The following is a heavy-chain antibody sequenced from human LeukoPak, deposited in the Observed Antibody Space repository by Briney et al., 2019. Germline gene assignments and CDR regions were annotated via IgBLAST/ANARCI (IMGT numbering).Heavy chain of an antibody. Sequence: PSETLSLTCTVSGGSISSSSYYWGWIRQPPGKGLEWIGSIYYSGSTYYNPSLKSRVTISVDTSKNQFSLKLSSVTAADTAVYYCARELSYSSGWLESYYYYYYYMDVWGKGTTVTVSS. CDR1: GGSISSSSYY. D-gene: IGHD6-19*01. J-gene: IGHJ6*03. CDR3: ARELSYSSGWLESYYYYYYYMDV. V-gene: IGHV4-39*07. CDR2: IYYSGST.